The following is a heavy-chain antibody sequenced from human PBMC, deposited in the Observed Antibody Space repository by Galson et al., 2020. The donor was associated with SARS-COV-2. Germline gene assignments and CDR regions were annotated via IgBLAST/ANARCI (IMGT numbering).Heavy chain of an antibody. CDR2: IYNNGNT. CDR3: ARGGGYYYSLIDY. CDR1: GGSVTGYY. Sequence: SETLSLTCTVSGGSVTGYYWSWIRKPPGKGLEWIGNIYNNGNTNYSPSLKSRVTISVDTSRNLFSLKLSSGTAADTAVYYCARGGGYYYSLIDYLGQGVLATVSS. J-gene: IGHJ4*02. V-gene: IGHV4-4*08. D-gene: IGHD2-21*01.